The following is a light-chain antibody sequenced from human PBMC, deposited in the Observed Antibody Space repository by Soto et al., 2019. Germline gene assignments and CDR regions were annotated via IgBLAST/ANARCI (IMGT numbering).Light chain of an antibody. CDR2: DVS. CDR3: CSYAGSSTWV. V-gene: IGLV2-23*02. Sequence: QSVLTQPASVSGSPGQSITMSCTGTSSDVGSYNLVSWYQQHPGKAPKLMIYDVSKRPSGVSNRFSGSKSDNTASLTISGLQAEDEADYYCCSYAGSSTWVFGGGTKVTVL. CDR1: SSDVGSYNL. J-gene: IGLJ2*01.